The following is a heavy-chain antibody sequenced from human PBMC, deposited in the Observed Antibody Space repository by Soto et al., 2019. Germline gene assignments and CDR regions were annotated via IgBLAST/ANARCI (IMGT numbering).Heavy chain of an antibody. V-gene: IGHV3-23*01. D-gene: IGHD2-2*01. CDR2: ISGSGGST. CDR3: AKDRKEWVVPAAIDDY. CDR1: GFTFSSYA. Sequence: GGSLRLSCAASGFTFSSYAMSWVRQAPGKGLEWVSAISGSGGSTYYADSVKGRFTISRDNSKNTLYLQMNSLRAEDTAVYYCAKDRKEWVVPAAIDDYWGQGTLVTVSS. J-gene: IGHJ4*02.